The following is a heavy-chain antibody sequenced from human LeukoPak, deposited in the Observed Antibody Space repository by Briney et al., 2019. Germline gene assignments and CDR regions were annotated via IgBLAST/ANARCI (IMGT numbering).Heavy chain of an antibody. CDR1: GGSISSGGYY. CDR3: ARAQGSKSPLDY. J-gene: IGHJ4*02. V-gene: IGHV4-31*03. CDR2: TYYSGST. Sequence: SETLSLTCTVSGGSISSGGYYWSWIRQHPGKGLEWIGYTYYSGSTYYNPSLKSRVSISVDTSKNQFSLKLSSVTAADTAVYYCARAQGSKSPLDYWGQGTLVTVSS.